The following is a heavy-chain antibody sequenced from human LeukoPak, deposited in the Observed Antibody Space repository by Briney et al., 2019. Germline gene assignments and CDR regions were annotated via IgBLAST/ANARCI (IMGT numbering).Heavy chain of an antibody. CDR2: ISSSSSYI. Sequence: PGGSLRLSCAASGFTFSSYSMNWVRQAPGKGLEWVSSISSSSSYIYYADSVKGRFTISRDNAKNSLYLQMNSLKAEDTAVYYCARVVTIFGVVMQYFDYWGQGTLVTVSS. J-gene: IGHJ4*02. D-gene: IGHD3-3*01. CDR3: ARVVTIFGVVMQYFDY. CDR1: GFTFSSYS. V-gene: IGHV3-21*01.